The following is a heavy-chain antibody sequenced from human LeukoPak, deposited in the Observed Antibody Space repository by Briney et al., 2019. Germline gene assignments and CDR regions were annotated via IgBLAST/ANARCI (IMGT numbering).Heavy chain of an antibody. CDR2: IYPGDSET. J-gene: IGHJ4*02. CDR1: GYSFTNYW. D-gene: IGHD3-10*01. V-gene: IGHV5-51*01. Sequence: GESLKISCKGSGYSFTNYWIGWVRKKPGKGLEWMGIIYPGDSETRYSPSFQGQVTISADKSISTAHLQWSSLKASDTAMYYCARHEGGSGSFDYWGQGTLVTVSS. CDR3: ARHEGGSGSFDY.